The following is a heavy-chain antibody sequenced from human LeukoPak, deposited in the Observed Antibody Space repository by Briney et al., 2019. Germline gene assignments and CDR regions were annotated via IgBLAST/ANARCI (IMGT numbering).Heavy chain of an antibody. CDR2: ISGSGGST. J-gene: IGHJ4*02. D-gene: IGHD6-19*01. Sequence: SGGSLRLSCAASGFTFSSYGMSWVRQAPGKGLEWVSAISGSGGSTYYADSVKGRFTISRDNAKNSLYLQMNSLRAEDTAVYYCAREASSGWDRRIAYWGQGTLVTVSS. CDR1: GFTFSSYG. V-gene: IGHV3-23*01. CDR3: AREASSGWDRRIAY.